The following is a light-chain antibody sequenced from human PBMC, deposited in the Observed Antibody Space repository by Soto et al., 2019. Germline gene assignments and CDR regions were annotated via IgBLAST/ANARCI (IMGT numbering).Light chain of an antibody. Sequence: EIVLTQSPATLSLSPGERATLSCRASQSVSSYLAWYQQKPGQAPRLLFYDASNRATGIPARFSGSGSGTGFTLTISSLEPEDFAIYYCQQRSNWLTFGPGTKVDIK. V-gene: IGKV3-11*01. CDR3: QQRSNWLT. CDR2: DAS. J-gene: IGKJ3*01. CDR1: QSVSSY.